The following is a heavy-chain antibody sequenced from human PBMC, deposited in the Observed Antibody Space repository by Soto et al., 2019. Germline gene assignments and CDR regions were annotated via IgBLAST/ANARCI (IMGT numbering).Heavy chain of an antibody. D-gene: IGHD1-1*01. J-gene: IGHJ4*02. Sequence: QVQLVESGGGVVQPGRSLRLSCAASGFTFSSYGMHWVRQAPGKGLEWVGVIWYDGSEKYYADSVKGRITISRDNSKNTLYLQQNSLRAEDTAVYYCARQALGNIRLRGFDYWGQGALVTVSS. CDR3: ARQALGNIRLRGFDY. V-gene: IGHV3-33*01. CDR2: IWYDGSEK. CDR1: GFTFSSYG.